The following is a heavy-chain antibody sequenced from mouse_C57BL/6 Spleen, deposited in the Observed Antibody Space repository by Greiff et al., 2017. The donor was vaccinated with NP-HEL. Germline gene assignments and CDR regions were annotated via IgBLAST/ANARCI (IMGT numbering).Heavy chain of an antibody. J-gene: IGHJ2*01. Sequence: VQLKESGPELVKPGASVKISCKASGYAFSSSWMNWVKQRPGKGLEWIGRIYPGDGDTNYNGKFKGKATLTADKSSSTAYMQLSSLTSEDSAVYFCATMGGYPSYYFDYWGQGTTLTVSA. CDR2: IYPGDGDT. CDR3: ATMGGYPSYYFDY. V-gene: IGHV1-82*01. D-gene: IGHD2-2*01. CDR1: GYAFSSSW.